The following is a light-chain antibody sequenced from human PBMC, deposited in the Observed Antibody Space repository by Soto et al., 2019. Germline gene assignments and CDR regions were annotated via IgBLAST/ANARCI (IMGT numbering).Light chain of an antibody. CDR3: QQYNNWPIT. J-gene: IGKJ5*01. V-gene: IGKV3D-15*01. Sequence: EIVLTQSPGTLSLSPGERATLSCRASQSVSSSNLAWYRQKPGQAPRLLIYGASTRATGIPARFSGGGSGTEFTLTISSLQSEDFAVYYCQQYNNWPITFGQGTRLEIK. CDR2: GAS. CDR1: QSVSSSN.